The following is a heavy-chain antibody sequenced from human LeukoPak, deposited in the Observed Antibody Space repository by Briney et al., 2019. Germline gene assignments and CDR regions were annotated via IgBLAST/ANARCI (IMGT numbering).Heavy chain of an antibody. CDR2: ISSSGSTI. CDR1: GFTFSDHY. D-gene: IGHD3-22*01. V-gene: IGHV3-11*04. J-gene: IGHJ4*02. CDR3: ARHVRRYYDSSGYYFDY. Sequence: PGGSLRLSCAASGFTFSDHYMSWIRQAPGKGLEWVSYISSSGSTIYYADSVKGRFTISRDNAKNSLYLQTNSLRAEDTAVYYCARHVRRYYDSSGYYFDYWGQGTLVTVSS.